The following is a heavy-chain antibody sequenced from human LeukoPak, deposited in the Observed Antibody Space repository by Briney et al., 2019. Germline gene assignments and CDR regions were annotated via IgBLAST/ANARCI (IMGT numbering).Heavy chain of an antibody. CDR1: GGAISDNDYH. Sequence: SETLSLTCSVSGGAISDNDYHWGWIRQPPGKGLEWIGNIYDSGGTYYGPSLKSRVTISVDTSKNQFPLKLSSVTAADTAVYYCARDPTYDYVWGSYRSWFDPWGQGTLVTVSS. J-gene: IGHJ5*02. V-gene: IGHV4-39*06. CDR2: IYDSGGT. D-gene: IGHD3-16*02. CDR3: ARDPTYDYVWGSYRSWFDP.